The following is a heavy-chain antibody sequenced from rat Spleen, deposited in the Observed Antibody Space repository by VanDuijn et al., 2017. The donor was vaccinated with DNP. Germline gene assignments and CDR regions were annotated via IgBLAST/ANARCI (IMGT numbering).Heavy chain of an antibody. D-gene: IGHD1-2*01. J-gene: IGHJ1*01. CDR3: ARHPPSSYIQYWYFDF. CDR2: ISTGGDDT. V-gene: IGHV5S13*01. Sequence: EVQLVESGGGLVQPGRSLKLSCAASGFTFSNYGMAWVRQAPTKGLEWVATISTGGDDTYYRDSVKGRFTISRDNAKSTLYLQMDSLRSEDTASYYCARHPPSSYIQYWYFDFWGPGTMVTVSS. CDR1: GFTFSNYG.